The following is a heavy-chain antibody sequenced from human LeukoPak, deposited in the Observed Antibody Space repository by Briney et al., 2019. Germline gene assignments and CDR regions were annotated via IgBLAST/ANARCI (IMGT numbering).Heavy chain of an antibody. V-gene: IGHV5-51*01. CDR3: ARHGLDYDILTGYSDNYYYYYGMDV. CDR2: IYPGDSYT. CDR1: GYSFTIHY. J-gene: IGHJ6*04. Sequence: GESLKISCKGSGYSFTIHYLGCVRQMREKPVEEMDIIYPGDSYTRYSASFQGQVTISADKSISTAYLQWSSLKASDTAMYYCARHGLDYDILTGYSDNYYYYYGMDVWGKGTTVTVSS. D-gene: IGHD3-9*01.